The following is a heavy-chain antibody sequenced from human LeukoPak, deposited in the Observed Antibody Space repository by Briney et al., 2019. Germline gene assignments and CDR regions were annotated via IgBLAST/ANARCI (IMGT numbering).Heavy chain of an antibody. V-gene: IGHV3-7*01. D-gene: IGHD2-2*01. CDR3: ARWRGSTSERSDY. CDR2: IKQEGCAK. J-gene: IGHJ4*02. Sequence: GGTLRLSCTASGFIFREYWMTCVSHASRKGLEWGANIKQEGCAKYYVDSVKGRFTISRDNAKNSLYLQMDSLRVEDTATYYCARWRGSTSERSDYWGQGTLVTVSS. CDR1: GFIFREYW.